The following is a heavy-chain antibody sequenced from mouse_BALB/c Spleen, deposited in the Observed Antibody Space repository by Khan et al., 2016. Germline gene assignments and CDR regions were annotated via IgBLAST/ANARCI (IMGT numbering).Heavy chain of an antibody. CDR1: GYTFTSYW. CDR2: IYPFDRYT. D-gene: IGHD2-4*01. CDR3: TRGESSMISEFAD. J-gene: IGHJ3*01. V-gene: IGHV1-69*02. Sequence: QVQLQQPGAELLRPGPSVKLSCKASGYTFTSYWINWMKQRPGQGLEWIGNIYPFDRYTNYSQKFKDKATLTVDNSASTAYMQLSSPTSEDSAISSCTRGESSMISEFADWGQGTLGTVSA.